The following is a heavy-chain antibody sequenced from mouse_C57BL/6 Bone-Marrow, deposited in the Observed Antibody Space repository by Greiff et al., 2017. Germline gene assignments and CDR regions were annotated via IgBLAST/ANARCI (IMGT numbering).Heavy chain of an antibody. J-gene: IGHJ4*01. D-gene: IGHD3-3*01. V-gene: IGHV1-19*01. CDR2: INPYNGGT. Sequence: VQLQQPGPVLVKPGASVKMSCKASGYTFTDYYMNWVKQSHGKSLEWIGAINPYNGGTSYNQKFKGKATLTVDKSSSTAYMELNSLTSEDSAVYYCARGGWAAMDYWGQGTSVTVSS. CDR3: ARGGWAAMDY. CDR1: GYTFTDYY.